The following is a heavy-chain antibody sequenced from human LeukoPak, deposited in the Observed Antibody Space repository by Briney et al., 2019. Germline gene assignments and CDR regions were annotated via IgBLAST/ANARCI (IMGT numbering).Heavy chain of an antibody. CDR2: IDPSDSYT. Sequence: GESLKISCKGSGYSFTSYWISWVRQMPGKGLEWMGRIDPSDSYTNYSPSFQGHVTISADKSISTAYLQWSSLKASDTAMYYCARHEPIAVAGTMVFQHWGQGTLVTVSS. CDR1: GYSFTSYW. V-gene: IGHV5-10-1*01. CDR3: ARHEPIAVAGTMVFQH. J-gene: IGHJ1*01. D-gene: IGHD6-19*01.